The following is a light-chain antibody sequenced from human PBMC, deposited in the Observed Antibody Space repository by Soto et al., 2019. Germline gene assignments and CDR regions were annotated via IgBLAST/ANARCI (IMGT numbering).Light chain of an antibody. CDR2: DVN. J-gene: IGLJ1*01. CDR1: SSDVGGYDY. CDR3: CSYADTSPYV. V-gene: IGLV2-11*01. Sequence: QSALTQPRSVSGSPGQSVTISCTGTSSDVGGYDYVSWYQQHPGKAPKLIIYDVNMRPSGVPARFSGSQSGNTASLTISGLQDDDEADYYCCSYADTSPYVFGTGTKLTVL.